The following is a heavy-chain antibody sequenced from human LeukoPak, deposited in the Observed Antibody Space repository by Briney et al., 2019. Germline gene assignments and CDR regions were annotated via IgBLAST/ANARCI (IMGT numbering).Heavy chain of an antibody. D-gene: IGHD6-13*01. J-gene: IGHJ4*02. CDR1: GFTFSNAW. CDR3: ARPGRSSIAAAGT. V-gene: IGHV3-11*01. Sequence: GGSLRLSCAASGFTFSNAWMSWIRQAPGKGLEWVSYISSNGSTIYYADSVKGRFTISRDNAKNSLYLQMNSLRAEDTAVYYCARPGRSSIAAAGTWGQGTLVTVSS. CDR2: ISSNGSTI.